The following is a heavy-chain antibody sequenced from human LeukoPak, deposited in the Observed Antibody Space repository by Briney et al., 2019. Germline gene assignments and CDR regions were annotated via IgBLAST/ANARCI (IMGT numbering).Heavy chain of an antibody. Sequence: SETLSLTCTVSGGSTSVYYWSWIRQPPGKGLEWIGHIYYSGSTNYNPSLKSRVTISVDTSKNQFSLKLSSVTAADTAVYYCALTLRYSYGIFDYWGQGTLVTVSS. CDR3: ALTLRYSYGIFDY. CDR2: IYYSGST. V-gene: IGHV4-59*01. D-gene: IGHD5-18*01. CDR1: GGSTSVYY. J-gene: IGHJ4*02.